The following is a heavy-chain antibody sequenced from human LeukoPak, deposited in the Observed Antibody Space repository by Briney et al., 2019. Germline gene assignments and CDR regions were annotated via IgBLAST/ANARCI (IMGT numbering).Heavy chain of an antibody. J-gene: IGHJ4*02. V-gene: IGHV3-21*01. Sequence: GGSLRLSCAASGFTFSAYVMSWVRQAPGKGLEWVSSISSSSSYIYYADSVKGRFTISRDNAKNSLYLQMNSLRAEDTAVYYCARGQSSGWSFDYWGQGTLVTVSS. CDR1: GFTFSAYV. CDR2: ISSSSSYI. D-gene: IGHD6-19*01. CDR3: ARGQSSGWSFDY.